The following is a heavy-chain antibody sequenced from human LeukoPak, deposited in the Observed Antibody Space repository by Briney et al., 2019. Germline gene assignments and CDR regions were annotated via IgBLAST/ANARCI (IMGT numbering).Heavy chain of an antibody. CDR2: ISSSSSYI. Sequence: GGSLRLSCAASGFTFSSYSMNWVRQAPGKGLEWVSSISSSSSYIYYADSVKGRFTISRDNAKNSLYLQMNSLRAEDTAVYYCASSLLGWYGSESPWGQGTLVTVSS. CDR1: GFTFSSYS. V-gene: IGHV3-21*01. D-gene: IGHD6-19*01. CDR3: ASSLLGWYGSESP. J-gene: IGHJ5*02.